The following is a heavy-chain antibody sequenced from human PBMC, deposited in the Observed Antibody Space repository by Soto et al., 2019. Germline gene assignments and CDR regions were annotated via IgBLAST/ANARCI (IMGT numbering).Heavy chain of an antibody. D-gene: IGHD3-10*01. J-gene: IGHJ4*02. Sequence: ASVKVSCKASGYTFTGYYMHWVRQAPGQGLEWMGWINPNSGGTNYAQKFQGRVTMTRDTSISTAYMELSRLRSDDTAVYYCARVRVLLWFGEPEYYFDYWGQGTLVTVSS. CDR3: ARVRVLLWFGEPEYYFDY. CDR1: GYTFTGYY. CDR2: INPNSGGT. V-gene: IGHV1-2*02.